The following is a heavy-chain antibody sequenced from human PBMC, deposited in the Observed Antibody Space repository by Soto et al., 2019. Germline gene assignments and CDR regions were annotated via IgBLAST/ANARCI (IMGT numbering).Heavy chain of an antibody. CDR1: GGSISRSGYF. CDR3: ARLAYSYGWVGH. V-gene: IGHV4-39*01. D-gene: IGHD5-18*01. Sequence: QLQLQESGPGLVKPSETLSLTCTVSGGSISRSGYFWGWIRQPPGKGLEWIATIYDSGSTYYNASLRSRVTISVDTSKNQFSLKLSSLTAADTAVYYCARLAYSYGWVGHWGQGTLVTVSS. J-gene: IGHJ5*02. CDR2: IYDSGST.